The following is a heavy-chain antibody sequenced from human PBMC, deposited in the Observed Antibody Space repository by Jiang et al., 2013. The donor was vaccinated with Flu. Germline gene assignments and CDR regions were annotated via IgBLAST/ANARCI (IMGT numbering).Heavy chain of an antibody. D-gene: IGHD4-17*01. V-gene: IGHV4-39*01. CDR2: INYSGST. CDR1: GDSISSSVYY. CDR3: ARPQDYGDFRY. J-gene: IGHJ4*02. Sequence: GPGLVKSSETLSLTCTVSGDSISSSVYYWSWIRQSPGKGLEWIGSINYSGSTYYNPSLKSRVTMSVDTSKDQFSLRLSSVTAADTAVYYCARPQDYGDFRYWGQGTLVTVSS.